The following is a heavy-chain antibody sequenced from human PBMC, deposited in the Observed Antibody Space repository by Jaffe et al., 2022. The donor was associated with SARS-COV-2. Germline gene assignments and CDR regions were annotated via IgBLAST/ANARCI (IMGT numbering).Heavy chain of an antibody. CDR3: ARRGSDDLWFGELLFPAPFDY. J-gene: IGHJ4*02. Sequence: EVQLVESGGGLVKPGGSLRLSCAASGFTFSSYSMNWVRQAPGKGLEWVSSISSSSSYIYYADSVKGRFTISRDNAKNSLYLQMNSLRAEDTAVYYCARRGSDDLWFGELLFPAPFDYWGQGTLVTVSS. CDR2: ISSSSSYI. V-gene: IGHV3-21*01. D-gene: IGHD3-10*01. CDR1: GFTFSSYS.